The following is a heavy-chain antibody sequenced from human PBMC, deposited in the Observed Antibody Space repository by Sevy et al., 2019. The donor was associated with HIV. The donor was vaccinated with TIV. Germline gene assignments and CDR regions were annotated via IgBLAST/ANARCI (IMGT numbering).Heavy chain of an antibody. J-gene: IGHJ4*02. CDR1: VFTFSSHG. CDR3: AKDGMPSGPRLLWFAELLYQFDF. CDR2: ISYDGSQK. D-gene: IGHD3-10*01. V-gene: IGHV3-30*18. Sequence: GGSLRLSCAASVFTFSSHGMHWVRQAPGKGLEWVAVISYDGSQKYYEDSIKGRFTISRDNYKNTLYRKRNSLKPEDTALYYWAKDGMPSGPRLLWFAELLYQFDFWGQGTLVTVSS.